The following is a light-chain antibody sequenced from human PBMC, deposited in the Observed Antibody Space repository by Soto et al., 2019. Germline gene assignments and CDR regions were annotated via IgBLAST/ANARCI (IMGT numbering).Light chain of an antibody. J-gene: IGLJ2*01. CDR1: SSDVGSYNR. CDR2: EVS. V-gene: IGLV2-18*02. Sequence: QSALTQPPSVSGSPGQSVTISCTGTSSDVGSYNRVSWYQQPPGTAPKLMIYEVSNRPSGVPDRFSGSKSGNTASLTISGLQAEDEAEYYCRSYTNNITLVFGGGTKLTVL. CDR3: RSYTNNITLV.